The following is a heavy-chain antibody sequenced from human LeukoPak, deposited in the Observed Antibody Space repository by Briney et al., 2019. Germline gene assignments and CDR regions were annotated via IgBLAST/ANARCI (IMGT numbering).Heavy chain of an antibody. CDR1: GFTFSSSG. CDR2: IQHDGTKT. Sequence: GGSLRLSCAASGFTFSSSGMHWVRQAPGRGLEWVAFIQHDGTKTYYADSVKGRFTISRDSSENTLYLQMNILRTDATAVYYCAKGAFVRLGELSPHWGQGTLVTVSS. V-gene: IGHV3-30*02. J-gene: IGHJ4*02. CDR3: AKGAFVRLGELSPH. D-gene: IGHD3-16*02.